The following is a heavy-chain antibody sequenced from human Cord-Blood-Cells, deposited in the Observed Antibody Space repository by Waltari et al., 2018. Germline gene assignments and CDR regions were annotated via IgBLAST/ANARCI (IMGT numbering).Heavy chain of an antibody. J-gene: IGHJ4*02. D-gene: IGHD5-18*01. V-gene: IGHV4-39*01. CDR1: GGSISSSSYY. CDR3: ARAGYSYGYFDY. CDR2: IYYSGST. Sequence: QLQLQESGPGLMKPSETLSLTCTVSGGSISSSSYYWGWIRQPPGKGLEWIGSIYYSGSTYYNPSLKSRVTISVDTSKNQFSLKLSSVTAADTAVYYCARAGYSYGYFDYWGQGTLVTVSS.